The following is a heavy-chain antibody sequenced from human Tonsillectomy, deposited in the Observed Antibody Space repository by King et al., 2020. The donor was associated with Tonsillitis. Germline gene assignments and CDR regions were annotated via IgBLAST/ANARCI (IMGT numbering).Heavy chain of an antibody. D-gene: IGHD4-17*01. Sequence: VQLVESGGGVVQPGGSLRLSCAASGFTLSSYGMHWVRQAPGKGLEWVAFIRYDGSNKYYADSVKGRFTISRDNSKNTLYLQMNSLRGEDTALYYCAKDHLDGAIKGAYYYAMDVWGQGTTVTVSS. CDR2: IRYDGSNK. CDR3: AKDHLDGAIKGAYYYAMDV. CDR1: GFTLSSYG. J-gene: IGHJ6*02. V-gene: IGHV3-30*02.